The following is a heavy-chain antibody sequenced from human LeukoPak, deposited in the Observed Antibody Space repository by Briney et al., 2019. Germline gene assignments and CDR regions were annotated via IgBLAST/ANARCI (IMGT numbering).Heavy chain of an antibody. J-gene: IGHJ5*02. CDR3: ANLVWAQWLRWFVP. CDR2: ISGSEGTT. CDR1: GFTFSNFA. V-gene: IGHV3-23*01. Sequence: GGSLRLSCAASGFTFSNFAMSWVRLAPGKGLGWESVISGSEGTTDYADSVKGRFTISRDNSKKTVFLQMNSLRGEDTAAYYCANLVWAQWLRWFVPWGQGTLVTVSS. D-gene: IGHD6-19*01.